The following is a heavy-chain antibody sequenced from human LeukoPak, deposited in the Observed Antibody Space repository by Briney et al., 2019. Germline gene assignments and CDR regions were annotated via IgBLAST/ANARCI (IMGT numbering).Heavy chain of an antibody. Sequence: ASVKVSCKASGYTFTSYGISWVRQAPGQGLEWMGWISAYNGNTNYAQKLQGRVTMTTDTSTSTAYMELRSLRSDDTAVYYCARDDCSSTSCRKDYYYYMDVWGKGTTVTVSS. CDR3: ARDDCSSTSCRKDYYYYMDV. J-gene: IGHJ6*03. CDR1: GYTFTSYG. V-gene: IGHV1-18*01. CDR2: ISAYNGNT. D-gene: IGHD2-2*01.